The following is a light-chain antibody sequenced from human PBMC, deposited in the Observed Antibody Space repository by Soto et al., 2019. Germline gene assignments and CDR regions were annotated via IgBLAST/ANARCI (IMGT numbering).Light chain of an antibody. CDR1: NIVDKN. V-gene: IGLV3-9*01. Sequence: SYELTQPLSVSVALGQTARIRCGRNNIVDKNVHWYQQKPGQAPVLVIYRGGNRPSGVPERFSGSNSGNTATLTIIRAQVGDEADYYCQVWDSSTGVFGTGTKLTVL. CDR2: RGG. CDR3: QVWDSSTGV. J-gene: IGLJ1*01.